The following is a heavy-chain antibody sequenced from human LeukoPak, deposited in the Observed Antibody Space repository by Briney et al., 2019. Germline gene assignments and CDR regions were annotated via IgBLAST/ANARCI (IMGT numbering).Heavy chain of an antibody. J-gene: IGHJ5*02. CDR3: ARGDYDILTGYYQNWFDP. D-gene: IGHD3-9*01. CDR2: ISSSGSTI. Sequence: GGSLRLSCAAFGFTFSSYEMNWVRQAPGKGLEWVSYISSSGSTIYYADSVKGRFTISRDNAKNSLYLQMNSLRAEDTAVYYCARGDYDILTGYYQNWFDPWGQGTLVTVSS. V-gene: IGHV3-48*03. CDR1: GFTFSSYE.